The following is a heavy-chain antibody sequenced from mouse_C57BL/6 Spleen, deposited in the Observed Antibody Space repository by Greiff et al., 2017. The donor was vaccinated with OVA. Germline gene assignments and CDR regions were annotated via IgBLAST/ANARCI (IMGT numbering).Heavy chain of an antibody. CDR1: GYTFTSYW. CDR2: IDSNSGGT. D-gene: IGHD1-1*01. CDR3: ARGITTVDY. Sequence: LQQPGASVKLSCKASGYTFTSYWMHWVKQRPGRGLEWIGRIDSNSGGTKYNEKFKSKATLTVDKPSSTAYMQLSSLTSEDSAVYYCARGITTVDYWGQGTTLTVSS. V-gene: IGHV1-72*01. J-gene: IGHJ2*01.